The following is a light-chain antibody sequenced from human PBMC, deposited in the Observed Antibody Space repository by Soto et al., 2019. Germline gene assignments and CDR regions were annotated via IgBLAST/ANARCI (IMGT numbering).Light chain of an antibody. Sequence: EIVMTQSPATLSVSPGERVTLSCRASQSVSSNLAWYQQKPGQAPRLVIYGASTRATGIPARFSGSGSGTEFTLTISILQSEDFAVYYCQQYNNWPPWTFGQGTKVDIK. J-gene: IGKJ1*01. V-gene: IGKV3-15*01. CDR1: QSVSSN. CDR3: QQYNNWPPWT. CDR2: GAS.